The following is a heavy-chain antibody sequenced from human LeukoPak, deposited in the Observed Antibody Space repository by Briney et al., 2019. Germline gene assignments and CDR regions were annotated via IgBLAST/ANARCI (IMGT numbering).Heavy chain of an antibody. CDR1: GYTFTSCD. D-gene: IGHD5-18*01. V-gene: IGHV1-8*01. J-gene: IGHJ6*03. CDR3: ARGLTAWYYYYYMDV. CDR2: MNPNSGNT. Sequence: ASVKVSCKASGYTFTSCDINWVRQATGQGLEWMGWMNPNSGNTGYAQKFQGRVTMTRNTSISTAYMELSSLRSEDTAVYYCARGLTAWYYYYYMDVWGKGTTVTVSS.